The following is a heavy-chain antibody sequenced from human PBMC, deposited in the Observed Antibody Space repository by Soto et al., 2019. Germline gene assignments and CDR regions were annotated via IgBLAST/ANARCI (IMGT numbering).Heavy chain of an antibody. CDR2: IYYSGST. Sequence: PSETLSLTCSVSGGSISSSAYYWGWIRQPPGKGLERIGSIYYSGSTYYNPSLKSRVTISVDTSKNQFSLKLSSVTAADTAVYYCAGHCRVDTAMAIDYWGQGTLVTVSS. CDR1: GGSISSSAYY. V-gene: IGHV4-39*01. CDR3: AGHCRVDTAMAIDY. J-gene: IGHJ4*02. D-gene: IGHD5-18*01.